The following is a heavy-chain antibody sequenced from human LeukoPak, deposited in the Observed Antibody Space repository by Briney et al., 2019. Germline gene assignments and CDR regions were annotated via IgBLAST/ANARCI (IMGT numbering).Heavy chain of an antibody. Sequence: SETLSLTCTVSGGSISSYYWSWIRQPPGKGLEWIGYIYYSGSTNYNPSLKSRVTISVDTFKNQFSLKLSSVTAADTAVYYCASFEYSSSYYFDYWGQGTLVTVSS. CDR1: GGSISSYY. V-gene: IGHV4-59*01. CDR3: ASFEYSSSYYFDY. CDR2: IYYSGST. J-gene: IGHJ4*02. D-gene: IGHD6-6*01.